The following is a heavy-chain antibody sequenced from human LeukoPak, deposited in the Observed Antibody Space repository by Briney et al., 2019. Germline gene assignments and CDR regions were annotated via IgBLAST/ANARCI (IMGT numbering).Heavy chain of an antibody. V-gene: IGHV3-23*01. D-gene: IGHD6-6*01. CDR1: GFTFRSYA. Sequence: GGSLRLSCAASGFTFRSYAKRWVRQAPGKGLEWVSAISGSGGSTYYADSVKGRFTISRDNSKNTLYLQMNSLRAEDTAVYYCAKDRRSRSSSSRGAFDYWGQGTLVTVSS. CDR3: AKDRRSRSSSSRGAFDY. CDR2: ISGSGGST. J-gene: IGHJ4*02.